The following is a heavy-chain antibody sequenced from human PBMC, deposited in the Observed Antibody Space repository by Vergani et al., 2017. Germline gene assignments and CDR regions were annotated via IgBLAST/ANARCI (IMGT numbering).Heavy chain of an antibody. Sequence: VQLVESGGGLVQPGRSLRLSCAASGFTFSSYGMHWVRQAPGKGLEWVAVIWYDGSNKYYADSVKGRFTISRDNSKNTLYLQMNSLRAEDTAVYYCARDGIGEQTGQWGYWGQGTLVTVSS. D-gene: IGHD3-10*01. V-gene: IGHV3-33*01. CDR1: GFTFSSYG. J-gene: IGHJ4*02. CDR2: IWYDGSNK. CDR3: ARDGIGEQTGQWGY.